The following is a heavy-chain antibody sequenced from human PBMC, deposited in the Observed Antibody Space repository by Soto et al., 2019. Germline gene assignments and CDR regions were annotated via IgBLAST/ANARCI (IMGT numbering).Heavy chain of an antibody. J-gene: IGHJ4*02. CDR3: TIVRVADSALDH. CDR2: MSYDGSDT. CDR1: VFIFSNNC. V-gene: IGHV3-30*02. D-gene: IGHD3-10*02. Sequence: WGSLRRSGVVSVFIFSNNCMHWVRQTPGKGLEWVAFMSYDGSDTFYADSVKGRFTISRDNSKNTLFLHMSNLRAEDTAMYYCTIVRVADSALDHWGQGTLVTVSS.